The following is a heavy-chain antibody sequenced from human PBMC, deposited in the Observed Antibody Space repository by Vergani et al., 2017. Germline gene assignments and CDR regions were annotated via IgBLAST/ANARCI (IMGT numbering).Heavy chain of an antibody. Sequence: QVQLVQSGAEVKKPGASVKVSCKASGYTFTSYGISWVRQAPGQGLEWMGRIIPILGIANYAQKFQGRVTITADKSTSTAYMELSSLRSEDTAVYYCARDLGYCSGGSCYTWGQGTLVTVSS. D-gene: IGHD2-15*01. CDR2: IIPILGIA. CDR1: GYTFTSYG. CDR3: ARDLGYCSGGSCYT. J-gene: IGHJ4*02. V-gene: IGHV1-69*04.